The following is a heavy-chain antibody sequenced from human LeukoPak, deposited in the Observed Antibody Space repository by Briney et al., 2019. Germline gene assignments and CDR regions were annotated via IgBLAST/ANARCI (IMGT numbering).Heavy chain of an antibody. CDR3: ARLWAQQLSHFGVYYYYGMDV. Sequence: PSQTLSLTCTVSGGSISSGGYYWSWIRQHPGKGLEWIGYIYYSGSTYYNPSLKSRVTISVDTSKNQFSLKLSSVTAADTAVYYCARLWAQQLSHFGVYYYYGMDVWGQGTTVTVSS. V-gene: IGHV4-31*09. CDR1: GGSISSGGYY. J-gene: IGHJ6*02. CDR2: IYYSGST. D-gene: IGHD6-13*01.